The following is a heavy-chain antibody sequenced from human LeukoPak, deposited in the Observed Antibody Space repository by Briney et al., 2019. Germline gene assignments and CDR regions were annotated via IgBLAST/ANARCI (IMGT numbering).Heavy chain of an antibody. CDR3: ARSPGNPGRGYYYYYGMDV. J-gene: IGHJ6*02. CDR1: GGSIRGTSYY. D-gene: IGHD3-10*01. V-gene: IGHV4-39*07. CDR2: LYYSGTT. Sequence: SETLSLTCIVSGGSIRGTSYYLGWIRQPPGEGLEWIGGLYYSGTTYYNPSVEGRVSISLDTSKNQFSLKLSSVTAADTAVYYCARSPGNPGRGYYYYYGMDVWGQGTTVTVSS.